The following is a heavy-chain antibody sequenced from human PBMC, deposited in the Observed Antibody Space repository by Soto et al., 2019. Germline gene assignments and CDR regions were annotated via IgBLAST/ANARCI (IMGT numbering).Heavy chain of an antibody. D-gene: IGHD2-15*01. J-gene: IGHJ5*02. CDR2: ISAYNGNT. CDR1: GYTFTNYG. CDR3: ARELCSGCWFDP. V-gene: IGHV1-18*01. Sequence: QVQLVQSGAEVKKPGASVKVSCKASGYTFTNYGISWVRQAPGQGLEWMGWISAYNGNTKYAQKVQGRVTMTTDTATSTAYMERRSRRSDDTAVYYCARELCSGCWFDPWGQGTLVTVSS.